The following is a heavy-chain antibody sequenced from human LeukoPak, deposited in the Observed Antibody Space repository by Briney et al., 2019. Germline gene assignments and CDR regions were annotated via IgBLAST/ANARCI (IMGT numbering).Heavy chain of an antibody. CDR2: IYYSGST. J-gene: IGHJ6*02. CDR1: GGSISSSSYY. D-gene: IGHD2-15*01. V-gene: IGHV4-39*01. Sequence: KASETLSLTCTVSGGSISSSSYYWGWIRQPPGKGLEWIGSIYYSGSTYYNPSLKSRVTISVDTSKNQSSLKLSSVTAADTAVYYCARGGAVGYCSGGSCLIRGWDYYYYGMDVWGQGTTVTVSS. CDR3: ARGGAVGYCSGGSCLIRGWDYYYYGMDV.